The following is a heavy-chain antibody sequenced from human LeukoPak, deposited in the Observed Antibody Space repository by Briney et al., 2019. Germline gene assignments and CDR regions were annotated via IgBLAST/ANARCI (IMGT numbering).Heavy chain of an antibody. CDR1: GGTFSSYA. CDR3: ARSDSRSWRRTTYNWFDP. CDR2: IIPIFGTA. D-gene: IGHD6-13*01. V-gene: IGHV1-69*06. Sequence: SVKFSCNASGGTFSSYAISWVRQAPGQGLEWMGGIIPIFGTANYAQKFQGRVTITADKSTSTAYMELSSLRSEDTAVYYCARSDSRSWRRTTYNWFDPWGQGTLVTVSS. J-gene: IGHJ5*02.